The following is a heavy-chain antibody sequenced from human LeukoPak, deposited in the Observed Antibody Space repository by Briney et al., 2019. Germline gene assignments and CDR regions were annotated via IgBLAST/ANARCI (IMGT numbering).Heavy chain of an antibody. CDR1: GFTFSSYW. CDR2: IKQDGSEK. CDR3: ARDVGPTPFFDY. Sequence: GGSLRLSCAASGFTFSSYWMSWVRQAPGTGLEWVANIKQDGSEKNYVDSVKGRFTISRDSAKNSLYLQMNSLRAEDTAVYYCARDVGPTPFFDYWGQGTLVIVSS. V-gene: IGHV3-7*03. J-gene: IGHJ4*02. D-gene: IGHD4-11*01.